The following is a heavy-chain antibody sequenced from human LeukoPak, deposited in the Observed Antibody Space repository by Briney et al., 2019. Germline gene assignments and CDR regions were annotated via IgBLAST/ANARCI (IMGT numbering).Heavy chain of an antibody. CDR3: ARGDGYGSGSYYNVINVRYYYYYMDV. V-gene: IGHV4-59*01. Sequence: SETLSLTCTVSGGSISSYYWSWIRQPPGKGLEWIGYIYYSGSTNYNPSLKSRVTISVDTSKNQFSLKLSSVTAADTAVYYCARGDGYGSGSYYNVINVRYYYYYMDVWGKGTTVTISS. D-gene: IGHD3-10*01. CDR1: GGSISSYY. J-gene: IGHJ6*03. CDR2: IYYSGST.